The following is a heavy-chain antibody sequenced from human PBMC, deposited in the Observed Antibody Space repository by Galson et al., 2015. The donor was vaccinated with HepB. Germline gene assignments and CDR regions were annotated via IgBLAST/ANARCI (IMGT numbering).Heavy chain of an antibody. CDR3: ARDAYYYDSSVPFDY. D-gene: IGHD3-22*01. V-gene: IGHV3-66*01. J-gene: IGHJ4*02. CDR1: GFTVSSNY. Sequence: SLRLSCAASGFTVSSNYMSWVRQAPGKGLEWVSVIYSGGSTYYADSVKGRFTISRDNAKNSLYLQMNSLRDEDTAVYYCARDAYYYDSSVPFDYWGQGTLVTVSS. CDR2: IYSGGST.